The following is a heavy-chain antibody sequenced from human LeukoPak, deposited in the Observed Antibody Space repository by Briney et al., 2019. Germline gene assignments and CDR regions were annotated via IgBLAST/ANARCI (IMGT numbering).Heavy chain of an antibody. J-gene: IGHJ4*02. CDR2: IAHDEKTI. V-gene: IGHV3-30*04. D-gene: IGHD1-26*01. CDR3: AREKQSGGTPFGY. Sequence: GRSLRLSCVASGFTFTGHSMHWVRQAPGKGLEWVAVIAHDEKTIFYADSLKGRFTVSRDNSKNTVYLQMNSLRDEDTAVYYCAREKQSGGTPFGYWGQGSLVTVSS. CDR1: GFTFTGHS.